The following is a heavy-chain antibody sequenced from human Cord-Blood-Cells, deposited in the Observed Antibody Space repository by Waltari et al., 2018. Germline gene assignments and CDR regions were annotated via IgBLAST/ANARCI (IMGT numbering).Heavy chain of an antibody. J-gene: IGHJ4*02. D-gene: IGHD3-3*01. CDR1: GFSFSNARMG. V-gene: IGHV2-26*01. Sequence: QVTLKESGPVLVKPTETLSLTCTVSGFSFSNARMGASWIRRPPGKALEWLAHLFSNDEKSYSTSLKSRLTISKDTSKSQVVLTMTNMDPVDTATYYCARSRITIFGVVIGYWGQGTLVTVSS. CDR2: LFSNDEK. CDR3: ARSRITIFGVVIGY.